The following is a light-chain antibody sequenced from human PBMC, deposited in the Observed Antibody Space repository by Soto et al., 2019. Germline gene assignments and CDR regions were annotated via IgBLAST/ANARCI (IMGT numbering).Light chain of an antibody. V-gene: IGKV3-15*01. J-gene: IGKJ4*01. CDR3: QHYNNLPLT. Sequence: EIVMTQSPATLSVSPGEGATLSCRASQSVRSDLAWYQHKPGLAPRLLIYGVSTRATGIPVRLSGSGSWTEFTLSISSLQSEDSAIYYCQHYNNLPLTFGGETNVDIK. CDR2: GVS. CDR1: QSVRSD.